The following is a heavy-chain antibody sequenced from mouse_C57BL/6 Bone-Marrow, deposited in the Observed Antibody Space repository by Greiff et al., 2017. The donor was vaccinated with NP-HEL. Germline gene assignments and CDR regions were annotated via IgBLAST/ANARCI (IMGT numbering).Heavy chain of an antibody. D-gene: IGHD1-1*02. CDR1: GYTFTSYG. CDR2: IYPRSGNT. CDR3: AGWCN. Sequence: QVQLMQSGAELVRPGASVKLSCKASGYTFTSYGISWVKQSTGKGLEWIGEIYPRSGNTYYNEKLTSKAILTADKSSSTAYMELRSLTSEDSAVDFCAGWCNWGQGTTLTVSS. J-gene: IGHJ2*01. V-gene: IGHV1-81*01.